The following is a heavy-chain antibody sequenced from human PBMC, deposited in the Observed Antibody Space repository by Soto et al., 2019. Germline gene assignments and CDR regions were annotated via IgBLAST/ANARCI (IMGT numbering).Heavy chain of an antibody. CDR2: ISSSSSYI. CDR1: GFTFSSYS. Sequence: EVQLVESGGGLVKPGGSLRLSCAASGFTFSSYSMNWVRQAPGNGLEWVSSISSSSSYIYYADSGKGRFTISRDNAKNSLNLEMNSLRCEDTAVYYCARYQLGYSYAYGLGYLGQGTLVTVSS. CDR3: ARYQLGYSYAYGLGY. V-gene: IGHV3-21*01. J-gene: IGHJ4*02. D-gene: IGHD5-18*01.